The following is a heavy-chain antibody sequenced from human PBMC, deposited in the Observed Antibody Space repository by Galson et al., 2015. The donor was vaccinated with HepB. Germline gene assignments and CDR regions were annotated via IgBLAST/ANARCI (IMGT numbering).Heavy chain of an antibody. V-gene: IGHV3-33*01. CDR3: TRDLSYWSLDY. CDR2: IYYDGSKE. CDR1: GFTFTNYG. Sequence: SLRLSCAAPGFTFTNYGMHWVRQAPGKGLEWVAAIYYDGSKEFYADSVKGRFTISRDNSKNTLYLQMNSLRVEDTAVYYCTRDLSYWSLDYGGQGALVTVSS. J-gene: IGHJ4*02. D-gene: IGHD1-1*01.